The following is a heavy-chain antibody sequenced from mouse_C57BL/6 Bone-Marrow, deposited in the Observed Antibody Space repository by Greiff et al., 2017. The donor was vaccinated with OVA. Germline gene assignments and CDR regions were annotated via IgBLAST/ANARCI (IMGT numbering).Heavy chain of an antibody. CDR3: AREEDGGFAY. V-gene: IGHV1-69*01. Sequence: QVQLQQSGAELVMPGASVKLSCKASGYTFTSYWMHWVKQRPGQGLEWIGEIDPSDSYTNYNQKFKGKSTLTVDKSSSTAYMQLSSLTSEDSAVDYCAREEDGGFAYWGQGTLVTVSA. CDR2: IDPSDSYT. J-gene: IGHJ3*01. CDR1: GYTFTSYW.